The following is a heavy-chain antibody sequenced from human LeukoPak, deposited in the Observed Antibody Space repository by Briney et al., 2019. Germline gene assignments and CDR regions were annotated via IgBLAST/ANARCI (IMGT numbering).Heavy chain of an antibody. CDR3: AXXFXXXXXSRPFDY. V-gene: IGHV3-21*01. CDR2: IFSRSESI. J-gene: IGHJ4*02. Sequence: PGGSLRLSCAASGFTFGAYTINWVRQAPGKGLEWVSCIFSRSESILYADSVKGRFTISRDNAKNSLYLQMDSLRVEDTAVYYCAXXFXXXXXSRPFDYWGQGTLVTVSS. CDR1: GFTFGAYT. D-gene: IGHD3-3*01.